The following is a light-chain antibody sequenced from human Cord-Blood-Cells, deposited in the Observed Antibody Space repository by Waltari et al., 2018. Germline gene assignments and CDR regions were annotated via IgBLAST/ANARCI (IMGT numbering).Light chain of an antibody. V-gene: IGLV2-23*01. CDR1: SSDVGSYNL. CDR2: EGS. J-gene: IGLJ2*01. Sequence: QSALTQPASVSGSPGQSITISCTGTSSDVGSYNLVSWYQPHPGKAPKLMIYEGSKRPSGVSKRFSGSKSGNTASLTISGLQAEDEADYYCCSYAGSSTYVVFGGGTKLTVL. CDR3: CSYAGSSTYVV.